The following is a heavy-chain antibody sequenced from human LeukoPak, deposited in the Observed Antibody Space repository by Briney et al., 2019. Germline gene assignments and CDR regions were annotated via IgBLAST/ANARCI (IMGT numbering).Heavy chain of an antibody. CDR2: ISGSGGST. Sequence: GGSLRLSCAASGFTFSSYAMSWVRQAPGKGLEWVSAISGSGGSTYYADSVKGRFTISRDNSKNTLYLQMYSLRAEDTAVYYCAKRKSSYYYDSSGYCLDYWGQGTLVTVSS. CDR3: AKRKSSYYYDSSGYCLDY. V-gene: IGHV3-23*01. D-gene: IGHD3-22*01. CDR1: GFTFSSYA. J-gene: IGHJ4*02.